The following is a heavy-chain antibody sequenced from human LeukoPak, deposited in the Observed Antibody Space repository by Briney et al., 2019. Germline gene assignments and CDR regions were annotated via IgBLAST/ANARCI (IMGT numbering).Heavy chain of an antibody. D-gene: IGHD3-10*01. CDR2: ISGSAART. Sequence: GRSLCLFCAASGFTFSTYCMTWARQAPGGGVEWVSAISGSAARTFYADSVKGRFTISRDNSKNTLSLQMNSLRAEDTAVYYCARVGGHWGQGTLVTVSS. J-gene: IGHJ4*02. V-gene: IGHV3-23*01. CDR3: ARVGGH. CDR1: GFTFSTYC.